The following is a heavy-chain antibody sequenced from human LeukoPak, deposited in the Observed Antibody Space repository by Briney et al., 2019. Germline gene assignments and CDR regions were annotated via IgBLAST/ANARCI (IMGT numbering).Heavy chain of an antibody. CDR1: GFTFSSYW. D-gene: IGHD3-22*01. CDR2: IKRDGSEK. Sequence: GGSLRLSRAASGFTFSSYWMSWVRQAPGKGLEWVANIKRDGSEKYYVDSVKGRFTISRDNAKNSLYLQMNSLRAEDTAVYYCAKVSVVITFDYWGQGTLVTVSS. J-gene: IGHJ4*02. V-gene: IGHV3-7*03. CDR3: AKVSVVITFDY.